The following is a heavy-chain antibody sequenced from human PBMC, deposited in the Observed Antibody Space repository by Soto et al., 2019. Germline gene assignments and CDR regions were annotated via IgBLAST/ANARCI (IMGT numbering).Heavy chain of an antibody. CDR2: ISARNGNT. V-gene: IGHV1-18*01. D-gene: IGHD1-26*01. CDR1: GYTFTSYG. Sequence: QGHLVQSGAEVKKPGASVKVSCKAYGYTFTSYGITWGRQAPGQGLEWMGWISARNGNTDYAQKLQGRVIVTREASTRTAYMELRRLRCDDTAVSYWARGRSGDYWRQGALVTVSS. CDR3: ARGRSGDY. J-gene: IGHJ4*02.